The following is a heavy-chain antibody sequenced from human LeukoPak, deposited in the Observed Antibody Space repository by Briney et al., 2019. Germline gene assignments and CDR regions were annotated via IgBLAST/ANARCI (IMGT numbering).Heavy chain of an antibody. V-gene: IGHV3-33*01. CDR3: ARGHYYDGSGAFDI. D-gene: IGHD3-22*01. CDR1: GFTFSSYG. CDR2: IWYDGSNK. J-gene: IGHJ3*02. Sequence: GRSLRLSCAASGFTFSSYGMHWVRQAPGKGLEWVAVIWYDGSNKYYADSVKGRFTISRDNSKNTLYLQMNSLRAEDTAVYYCARGHYYDGSGAFDIWGQGTMVTVSP.